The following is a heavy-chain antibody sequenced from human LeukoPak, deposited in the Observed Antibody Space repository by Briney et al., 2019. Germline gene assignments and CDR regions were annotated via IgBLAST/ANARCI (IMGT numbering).Heavy chain of an antibody. Sequence: SETLSLTCTVSGGSISSYYWSWIRQPPGKGLEWIGYIYYSGSTNYNPSLKSRVTISVDTSKNQFSLKLSSVTAADTAVYYCARGRDYGDYAGWYYFDYWGQGTLVTVSS. J-gene: IGHJ4*02. CDR2: IYYSGST. V-gene: IGHV4-59*01. CDR3: ARGRDYGDYAGWYYFDY. D-gene: IGHD4-17*01. CDR1: GGSISSYY.